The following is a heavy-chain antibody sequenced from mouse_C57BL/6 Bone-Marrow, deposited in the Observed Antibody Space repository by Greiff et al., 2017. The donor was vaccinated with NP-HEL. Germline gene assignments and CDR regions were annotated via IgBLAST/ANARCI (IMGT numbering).Heavy chain of an antibody. CDR2: IYPRSGNT. Sequence: VKLVESGAELARPGASVKLSCKASGYTFTSYGISWVKQRTGQGLEWIGEIYPRSGNTYYNEKFKGKATLTADKSSSTAYMELRSLTSEDSAVYFCAPPYYSPDYWGQGTTLTVSS. CDR1: GYTFTSYG. D-gene: IGHD2-12*01. V-gene: IGHV1-81*01. CDR3: APPYYSPDY. J-gene: IGHJ2*01.